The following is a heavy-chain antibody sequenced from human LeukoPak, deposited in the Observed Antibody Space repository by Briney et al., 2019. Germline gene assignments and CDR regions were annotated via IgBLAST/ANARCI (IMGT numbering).Heavy chain of an antibody. D-gene: IGHD4-17*01. CDR3: ASDSRASTVSYDY. CDR1: GFTFSSYS. Sequence: PGGSLRLSCAASGFTFSSYSMNWVRQAPGKGLEWVSSISSSSSYIYYADSVKGRFTISRDNAKNSLYLQMNSLRAEDTAVYYCASDSRASTVSYDYWGQGTLVTVSS. CDR2: ISSSSSYI. V-gene: IGHV3-21*01. J-gene: IGHJ4*02.